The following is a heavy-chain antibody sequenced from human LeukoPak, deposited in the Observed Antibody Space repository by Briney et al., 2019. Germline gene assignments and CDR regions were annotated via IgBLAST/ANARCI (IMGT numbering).Heavy chain of an antibody. D-gene: IGHD6-13*01. CDR1: GYTFTSYY. J-gene: IGHJ5*02. Sequence: ASVKVSCKASGYTFTSYYMHWVRQAPGQGLEWMGIINPSGGSTSYAQKFQGRVTMTRDTSTNTVYMELSSLRSEDTAVYYCARVRGIAAAGTGGFDPWGQGTLVTVSS. V-gene: IGHV1-46*01. CDR2: INPSGGST. CDR3: ARVRGIAAAGTGGFDP.